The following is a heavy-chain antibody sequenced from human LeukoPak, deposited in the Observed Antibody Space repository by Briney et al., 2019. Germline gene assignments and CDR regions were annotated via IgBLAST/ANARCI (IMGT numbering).Heavy chain of an antibody. CDR1: GGAVGIDRDC. CDR3: ARDKRDIVVVPADQADAFDI. Sequence: GGAVGIDRDCWGRINKPPGKGLEWIGSIYYSGSTYYNPSLKSRVTISVDTSKNQFSLKLSSVTAADTAVYYCARDKRDIVVVPADQADAFDIWGQGTMVTVSS. J-gene: IGHJ3*02. CDR2: IYYSGST. D-gene: IGHD2-2*01. V-gene: IGHV4-39*07.